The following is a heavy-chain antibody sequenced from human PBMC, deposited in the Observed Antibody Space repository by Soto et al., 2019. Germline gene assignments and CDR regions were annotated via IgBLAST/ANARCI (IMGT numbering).Heavy chain of an antibody. V-gene: IGHV3-48*02. Sequence: GGSLRLSCAASGFTFSSYSMNWVRQAPGKGLEWVSYISTSSSTIYSADSVKGRFTISRDNAKNSLYLQMNSLRDEDTAVYYCAGRKVGAATSYYYYGMDVWGQGTTVTVS. CDR1: GFTFSSYS. D-gene: IGHD1-26*01. J-gene: IGHJ6*02. CDR2: ISTSSSTI. CDR3: AGRKVGAATSYYYYGMDV.